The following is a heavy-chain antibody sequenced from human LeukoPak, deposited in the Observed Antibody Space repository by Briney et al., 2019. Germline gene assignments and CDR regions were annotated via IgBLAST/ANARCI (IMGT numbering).Heavy chain of an antibody. CDR3: ARGYYDSSGYLRLDAFDI. CDR2: IYYSGNT. J-gene: IGHJ3*02. V-gene: IGHV4-34*01. CDR1: GGSFSGYY. D-gene: IGHD3-22*01. Sequence: KPSETLSLTCAVYGGSFSGYYWGWIRQPPGKGLEWIGSIYYSGNTHYNPSLKSRVTISLDMSKNQCSLKLSSVTAADTAVYHCARGYYDSSGYLRLDAFDIWGQGTMVTVSS.